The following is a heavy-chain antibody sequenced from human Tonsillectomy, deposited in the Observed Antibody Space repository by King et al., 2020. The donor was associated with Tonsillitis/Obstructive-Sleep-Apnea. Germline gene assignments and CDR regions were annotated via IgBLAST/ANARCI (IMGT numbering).Heavy chain of an antibody. D-gene: IGHD3-10*01. CDR2: INPIDGYT. CDR3: ARDTPIDRVIDF. V-gene: IGHV1-46*01. J-gene: IGHJ4*02. Sequence: VQLVESGAEVKKPGASGKISCKGSGYTFTRYSLNWGRQAPGLGLECMGMINPIDGYTTYAQKFQGRVSMTRDTATSTVHMELSRLTSEDTAMYYCARDTPIDRVIDFWGQGTLVTVSS. CDR1: GYTFTRYS.